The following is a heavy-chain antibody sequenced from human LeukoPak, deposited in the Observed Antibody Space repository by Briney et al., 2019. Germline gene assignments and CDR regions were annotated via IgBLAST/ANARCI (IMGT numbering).Heavy chain of an antibody. CDR1: GFTFSSYW. J-gene: IGHJ4*02. Sequence: GGSLRLSCAASGFTFSSYWMSWVRQAPGKGLEWVANIKQDGSEKYYVDSVKGRFTISRDNAKNSLYLQMNSLRAEDTAVYYCARDPSSGWYGRENYFDYWGQGTLVTVSP. CDR3: ARDPSSGWYGRENYFDY. D-gene: IGHD6-19*01. V-gene: IGHV3-7*01. CDR2: IKQDGSEK.